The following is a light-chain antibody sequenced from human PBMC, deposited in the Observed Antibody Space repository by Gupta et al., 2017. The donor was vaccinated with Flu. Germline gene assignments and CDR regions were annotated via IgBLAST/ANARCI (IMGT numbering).Light chain of an antibody. Sequence: QSALTQPASVSGSPGQSITISCAGTSSDVGRSNSASWFQQHPGKAPKLIIYDVTNRPSGVSSRFSGSKSGNTASLTISGLEAEDESDYFCSSYTSTNTFYVFGTGTKVTVL. V-gene: IGLV2-14*03. CDR2: DVT. CDR1: SSDVGRSNS. J-gene: IGLJ1*01. CDR3: SSYTSTNTFYV.